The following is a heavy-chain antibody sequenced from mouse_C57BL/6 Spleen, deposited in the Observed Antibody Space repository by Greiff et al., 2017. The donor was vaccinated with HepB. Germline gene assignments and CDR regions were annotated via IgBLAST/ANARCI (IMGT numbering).Heavy chain of an antibody. CDR2: INPSTGGT. CDR3: ARSLPNFDY. V-gene: IGHV1-42*01. Sequence: EVHLVESGPELVKPGASVKISCKASGYSFTGYYMNWVKQSPEKSLEWIGEINPSTGGTTYNQKFKAKATLTVDKSSSTAYMQLKSLTSEDSAVYYCARSLPNFDYWGQGTTLTVSS. CDR1: GYSFTGYY. J-gene: IGHJ2*01.